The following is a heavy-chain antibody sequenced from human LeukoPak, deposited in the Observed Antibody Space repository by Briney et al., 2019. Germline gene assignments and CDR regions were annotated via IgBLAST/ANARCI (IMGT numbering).Heavy chain of an antibody. J-gene: IGHJ6*02. CDR1: GFTFSIYW. CDR3: AKHGHCGGGSCFAGMDG. Sequence: GGSLRLSCAASGFTFSIYWMSWVRQAPGKGLEWVAILKQDGNDKYYVDSVKGRYTISRDNAKNSLYLQMNSLRDEDTAVYYCAKHGHCGGGSCFAGMDGWGQGTTVTVSS. CDR2: LKQDGNDK. V-gene: IGHV3-7*01. D-gene: IGHD2-15*01.